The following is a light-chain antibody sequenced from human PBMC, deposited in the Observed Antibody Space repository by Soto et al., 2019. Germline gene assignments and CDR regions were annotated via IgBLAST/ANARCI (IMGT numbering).Light chain of an antibody. Sequence: SYALTQAASLAAAPAQTARITWGGSNIGRKSVHWYQQKPGQAPVVVVYDDRDRPTGIPERFSGSNSRNTAALTISSVEAGDEADYPCQLWDISSAHVVFGGGTTLTV. CDR1: NIGRKS. CDR2: DDR. J-gene: IGLJ2*01. V-gene: IGLV3-21*02. CDR3: QLWDISSAHVV.